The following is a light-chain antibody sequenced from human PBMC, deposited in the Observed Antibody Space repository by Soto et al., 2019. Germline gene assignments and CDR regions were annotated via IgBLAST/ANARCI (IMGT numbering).Light chain of an antibody. Sequence: QSALTQPPSASGSPGQSVTISCTGTSSDVGGYNYVSWYQQHPGKVPKLMIYEVNKRPSGVPDRFSGSKSGNTASLTVAGLQDEDEADYYCTSYAGGNYVFGTGTKLTVL. CDR3: TSYAGGNYV. CDR1: SSDVGGYNY. J-gene: IGLJ1*01. V-gene: IGLV2-8*01. CDR2: EVN.